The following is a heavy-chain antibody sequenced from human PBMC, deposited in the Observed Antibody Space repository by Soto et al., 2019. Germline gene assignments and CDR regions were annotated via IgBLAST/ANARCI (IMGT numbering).Heavy chain of an antibody. J-gene: IGHJ4*02. V-gene: IGHV4-31*03. D-gene: IGHD6-19*01. Sequence: PSETLSLTCTVSGGPISSGGYYWSWIRQHPGKGLEWIGYIYYSGSTYYNPSLKSRVTISVDTSKNQFSLKLSSVTTADTAVYYCARDGSGWYKFDYWGQGTLVTVSS. CDR2: IYYSGST. CDR1: GGPISSGGYY. CDR3: ARDGSGWYKFDY.